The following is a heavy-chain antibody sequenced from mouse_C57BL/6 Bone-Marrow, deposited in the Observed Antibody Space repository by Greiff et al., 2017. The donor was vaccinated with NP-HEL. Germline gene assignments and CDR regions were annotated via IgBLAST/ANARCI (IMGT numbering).Heavy chain of an antibody. D-gene: IGHD2-3*01. CDR3: ASLCDGYPYFYYRDY. J-gene: IGHJ4*01. CDR1: GYSFTDYN. V-gene: IGHV1-39*01. Sequence: EVQLQQSGPELVKPGASVKISCKASGYSFTDYNMNWVKQSHGKSLEWIGVINPNYGTTSYNQKFKGKATLTVAPSSSTAYLQLNSLTSKESAVYYCASLCDGYPYFYYRDYWGQGTSVTVSS. CDR2: INPNYGTT.